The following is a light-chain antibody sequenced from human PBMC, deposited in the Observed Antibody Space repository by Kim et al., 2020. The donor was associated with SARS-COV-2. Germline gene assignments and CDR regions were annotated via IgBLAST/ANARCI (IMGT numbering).Light chain of an antibody. J-gene: IGKJ1*01. CDR3: HQYNNWPRT. CDR2: DAS. V-gene: IGKV3-15*01. CDR1: QSVNSN. Sequence: EIVLTQSPATLSVSPGERATLSCRASQSVNSNLVWYQQNPGQAPRLLIYDASTRAAGIPARVSGSGSGTEFTLTINSLQSEDFAVYYCHQYNNWPRTFGQGTKVDIK.